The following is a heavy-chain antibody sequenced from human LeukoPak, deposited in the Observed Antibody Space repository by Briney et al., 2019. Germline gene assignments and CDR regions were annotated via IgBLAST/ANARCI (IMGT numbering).Heavy chain of an antibody. D-gene: IGHD4-11*01. CDR2: MNPNSGNT. V-gene: IGHV1-8*03. CDR1: GYTFTGYY. J-gene: IGHJ4*02. CDR3: ARALRTTVTTIGY. Sequence: ASVKVSCKAAGYTFTGYYMHWVRQAPGQGREWMGWMNPNSGNTGYAQKFQGRVTITTNTSIMTAYMELSSLRSEDTAVYYCARALRTTVTTIGYWGQGTLVTVSS.